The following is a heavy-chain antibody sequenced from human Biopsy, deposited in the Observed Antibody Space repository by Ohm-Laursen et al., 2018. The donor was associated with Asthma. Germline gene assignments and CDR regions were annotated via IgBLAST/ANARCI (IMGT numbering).Heavy chain of an antibody. CDR3: ARPYYDSSGYYYENLSFDY. V-gene: IGHV1-24*01. Sequence: ASVKVSCKVSGDTLTERSIHWVRQAPGKGLEWMGGFDIEDGEASYAQKFKGRVTLTEDPSTDTVYMELSSLRSEDTAVYYCARPYYDSSGYYYENLSFDYWGQGTLVTVSS. CDR1: GDTLTERS. J-gene: IGHJ4*02. D-gene: IGHD3-22*01. CDR2: FDIEDGEA.